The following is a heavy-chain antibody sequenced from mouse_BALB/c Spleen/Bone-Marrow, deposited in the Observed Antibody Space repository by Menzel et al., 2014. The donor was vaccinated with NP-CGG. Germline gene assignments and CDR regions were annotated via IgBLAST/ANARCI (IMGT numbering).Heavy chain of an antibody. CDR1: GFTFSNYG. J-gene: IGHJ2*01. D-gene: IGHD2-1*01. Sequence: EVHLVESGGGLVQPGGSLKLSCAASGFTFSNYGMSWVRRTPDKRLELVATINGNGGSTYYPDSVKGRFTISRDTAKNTLYLQMSSLKSEETAMYYCVRGNYGNYVDYFDFWGQGTTLTVPS. CDR3: VRGNYGNYVDYFDF. V-gene: IGHV5-6-3*01. CDR2: INGNGGST.